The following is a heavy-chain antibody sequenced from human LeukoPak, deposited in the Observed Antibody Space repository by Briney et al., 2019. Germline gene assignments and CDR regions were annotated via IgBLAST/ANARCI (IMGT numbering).Heavy chain of an antibody. CDR1: GYTFTSYG. D-gene: IGHD3-22*01. CDR2: ISAYNGNT. Sequence: GSVKVSCKASGYTFTSYGISWVRQAPGQGLEWMGWISAYNGNTNYAQKLQGRVTMTTDTSTSTAYMELRSLRSDDTAVYYCARDSSGYYDFDYWGQGTLVTVSS. J-gene: IGHJ4*02. CDR3: ARDSSGYYDFDY. V-gene: IGHV1-18*01.